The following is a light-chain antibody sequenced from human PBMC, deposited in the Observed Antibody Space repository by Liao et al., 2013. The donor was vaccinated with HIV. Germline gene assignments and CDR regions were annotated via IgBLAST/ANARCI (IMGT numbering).Light chain of an antibody. CDR2: KDT. V-gene: IGLV3-1*01. Sequence: SYELTQPPSVSVSPGQTASITCSGDKLGDKYACWYQQKPGQAPVLVIYKDTERPSGIPERFSGSNSGNTATLTISGTQAMDEADYYCQAWDSSTYVVFGGGTKLTVL. CDR1: KLGDKY. J-gene: IGLJ2*01. CDR3: QAWDSSTYVV.